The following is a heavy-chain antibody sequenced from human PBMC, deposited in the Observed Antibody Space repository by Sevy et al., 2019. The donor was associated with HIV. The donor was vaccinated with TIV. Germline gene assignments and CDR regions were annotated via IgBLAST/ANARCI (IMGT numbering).Heavy chain of an antibody. CDR1: GGSISSYY. J-gene: IGHJ4*02. CDR3: ARNLPDYYDSSGYSESLTVFDY. Sequence: SETLSLTCTVSGGSISSYYLSWIRQPPGKGLEWIGYIYYSGSTNYNPSLKSRVTISVDTSKNQFSLKLSSVTAADTAVYYCARNLPDYYDSSGYSESLTVFDYWGQGTLVTVSS. V-gene: IGHV4-59*13. CDR2: IYYSGST. D-gene: IGHD3-22*01.